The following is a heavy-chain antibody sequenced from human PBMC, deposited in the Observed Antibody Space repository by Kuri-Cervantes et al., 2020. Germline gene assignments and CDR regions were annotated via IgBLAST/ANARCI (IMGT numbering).Heavy chain of an antibody. V-gene: IGHV3-9*01. CDR1: GFTFDDYA. Sequence: SLKISCAASGFTFDDYAMHWVRQAPGKGLEWVSGISWNSGSIGYADSVKGRFTISRDNSKNTLYLQMNNLRVEDTAIYYCTTHTRDAPDFWGKGTTVTVSS. J-gene: IGHJ6*04. CDR3: TTHTRDAPDF. D-gene: IGHD1-1*01. CDR2: ISWNSGSI.